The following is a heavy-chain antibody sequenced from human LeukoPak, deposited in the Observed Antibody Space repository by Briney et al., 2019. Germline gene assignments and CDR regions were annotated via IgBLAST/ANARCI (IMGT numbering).Heavy chain of an antibody. Sequence: PGGSLRLSCEASGFTFSAYWMHWVRQASGKGLVWVSRINSDGSTTSYADSVKGRFTISRDNAKNTLYLQMNSLRAGDTAVYFCARSPHDYWGQGTLVTVSS. CDR3: ARSPHDY. CDR2: INSDGSTT. V-gene: IGHV3-74*01. J-gene: IGHJ4*02. CDR1: GFTFSAYW.